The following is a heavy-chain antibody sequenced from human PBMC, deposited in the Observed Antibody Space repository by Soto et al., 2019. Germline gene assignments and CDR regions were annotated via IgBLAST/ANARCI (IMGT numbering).Heavy chain of an antibody. CDR1: GYTFTSYG. CDR2: ISTNNGNT. D-gene: IGHD6-13*01. CDR3: ARHTSSWPFDS. Sequence: QVQLVQSGAEVKKPGASVKVSCKASGYTFTSYGISWVRQAPGQGPEWMGWISTNNGNTNYAQKIRGRVTMTTDTSTSTADLELRSLRSDDTAVYYCARHTSSWPFDSWGQGTLVTVSS. V-gene: IGHV1-18*01. J-gene: IGHJ4*02.